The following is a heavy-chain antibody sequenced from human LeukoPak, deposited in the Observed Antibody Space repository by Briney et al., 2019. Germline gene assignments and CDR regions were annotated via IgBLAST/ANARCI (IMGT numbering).Heavy chain of an antibody. CDR2: IWYDGSNK. Sequence: GGSLRLSCAASGFTFSRYGMHWVGQAPGKRVEWVAVIWYDGSNKYYAESVTARFPISRHNSKNTLHLQMNSLRAEDTAVYYCARDPPMYYYDEPGSRDAFDIWGQGTMVTVSS. J-gene: IGHJ3*02. CDR1: GFTFSRYG. V-gene: IGHV3-33*01. D-gene: IGHD3-22*01. CDR3: ARDPPMYYYDEPGSRDAFDI.